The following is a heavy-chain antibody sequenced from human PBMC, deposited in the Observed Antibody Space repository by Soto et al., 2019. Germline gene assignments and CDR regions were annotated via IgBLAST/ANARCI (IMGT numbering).Heavy chain of an antibody. D-gene: IGHD2-8*02. CDR3: ARGGVYHGYDI. J-gene: IGHJ3*02. V-gene: IGHV3-74*01. Sequence: EVQLVESGGGLVQPGGSLRLSCAASGFTFSRYWIHWVRQAPGKGLVWVSRIDSDGRNAIYADSVKGRFTISRDNAKNTLDLQMNSLRVEDTAVYYCARGGVYHGYDIWGQGTMVTVSS. CDR1: GFTFSRYW. CDR2: IDSDGRNA.